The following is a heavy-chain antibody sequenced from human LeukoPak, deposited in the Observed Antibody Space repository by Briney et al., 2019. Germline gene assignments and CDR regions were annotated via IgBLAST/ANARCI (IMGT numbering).Heavy chain of an antibody. CDR2: IIPILGIA. J-gene: IGHJ6*03. Sequence: ASVKVSCKASGGTFSSYAISWVRQAPGQGPEWMGRIIPILGIANYAQKFQGRVTITADKSTSTAYMELSSLRSEDTAVYYCARDRGVGRLANYYYMDVWGKGTTVTVSS. V-gene: IGHV1-69*04. CDR3: ARDRGVGRLANYYYMDV. D-gene: IGHD3-3*01. CDR1: GGTFSSYA.